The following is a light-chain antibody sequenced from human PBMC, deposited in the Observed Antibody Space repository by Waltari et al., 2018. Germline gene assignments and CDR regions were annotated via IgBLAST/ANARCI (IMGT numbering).Light chain of an antibody. Sequence: QSVLTQPPSVSGAPGQRVTISCTGSSSHLRAVYDVHWYQQLPGTTPKLLIYGHNNRPSGVPDRFSGSKSGTSASLAITGLLAEDEADYYCQSYDSSLSGVVFGGGTKLTVL. J-gene: IGLJ2*01. CDR2: GHN. CDR3: QSYDSSLSGVV. V-gene: IGLV1-40*01. CDR1: SSHLRAVYD.